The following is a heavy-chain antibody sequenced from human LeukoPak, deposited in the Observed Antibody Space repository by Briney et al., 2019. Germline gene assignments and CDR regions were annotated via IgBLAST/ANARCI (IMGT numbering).Heavy chain of an antibody. J-gene: IGHJ4*02. D-gene: IGHD4/OR15-4a*01. CDR1: GFTFSDSA. V-gene: IGHV3-23*01. CDR2: ISTSGANT. CDR3: AKDRMVAQ. Sequence: GGSLRLSCRASGFTFSDSAMTWVRQAPGKGLEWVSVISTSGANTYYADSVKGRFTISRDNSKNTLFLQMSSLRAEDTAVYYCAKDRMVAQWGQGTLVTVSS.